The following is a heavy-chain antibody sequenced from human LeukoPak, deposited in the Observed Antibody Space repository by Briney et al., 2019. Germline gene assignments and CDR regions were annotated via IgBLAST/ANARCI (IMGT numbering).Heavy chain of an antibody. CDR1: GGTFSSYA. CDR2: IIPILGIA. V-gene: IGHV1-69*04. Sequence: GSSVKVSCKASGGTFSSYAISWVRQAPGQGLEWMGRIIPILGIANYAQKFQGRVTITADKSTSTAYMELSSLRSEDTAVYYCARSPTRDPQLWYRGYYYGMDVWGQGTTVTVSS. J-gene: IGHJ6*02. CDR3: ARSPTRDPQLWYRGYYYGMDV. D-gene: IGHD5-18*01.